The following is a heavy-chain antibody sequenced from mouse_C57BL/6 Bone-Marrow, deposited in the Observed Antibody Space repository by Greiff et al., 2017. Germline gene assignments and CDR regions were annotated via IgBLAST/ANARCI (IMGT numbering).Heavy chain of an antibody. CDR3: ASNDYDDAMDY. V-gene: IGHV1-50*01. J-gene: IGHJ4*01. CDR2: IDPSDSYT. Sequence: VQLVESGAELVKPGASVKLSCKASGYTFTSYWMQWVKQRPGQGLEWIGGIDPSDSYTYYNQKFKGKATLTVDTSSSTAYMQLSSLTSEDSAVYYCASNDYDDAMDYWGQGTSVTVSS. D-gene: IGHD2-4*01. CDR1: GYTFTSYW.